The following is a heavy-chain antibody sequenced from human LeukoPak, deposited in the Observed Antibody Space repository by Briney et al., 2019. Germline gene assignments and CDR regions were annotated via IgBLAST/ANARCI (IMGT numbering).Heavy chain of an antibody. V-gene: IGHV1-69*05. Sequence: GASVKVSCKASGGTFSSYAISWVRQAPGQGLEWMGRIIPIFGTANYAQKFQGRVTITTDESTSTAYMELSSLRSEDTAVHYCARSSDIVVVVAATPFDYWGQGTRVTVSS. CDR1: GGTFSSYA. D-gene: IGHD2-15*01. CDR3: ARSSDIVVVVAATPFDY. J-gene: IGHJ4*02. CDR2: IIPIFGTA.